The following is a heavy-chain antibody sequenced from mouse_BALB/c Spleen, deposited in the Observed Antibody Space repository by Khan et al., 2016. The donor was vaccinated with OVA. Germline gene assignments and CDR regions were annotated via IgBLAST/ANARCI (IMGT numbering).Heavy chain of an antibody. CDR2: IWGDGST. CDR1: GFSLTGYG. J-gene: IGHJ4*01. Sequence: QVQLKESGPGLVAPSQSLSITCTVSGFSLTGYGVNWVRQPPGKGLEWPGMIWGDGSTDYNSALKSRLSITKDNSKSQVFLKMNSLQTDDTARYXCARAYYANYREAMDYWGQGNSVTVSS. D-gene: IGHD2-10*01. CDR3: ARAYYANYREAMDY. V-gene: IGHV2-6-7*01.